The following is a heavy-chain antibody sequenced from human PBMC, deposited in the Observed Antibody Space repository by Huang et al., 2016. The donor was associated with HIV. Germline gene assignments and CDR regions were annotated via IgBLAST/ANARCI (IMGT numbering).Heavy chain of an antibody. CDR2: INPKRGGK. Sequence: QVQLVQSGAEVKNPGASVRVSCKASGYTFTDSNMHWVRQAPGQGLEGVGWINPKRGGKIYAQRFQGRITMTRDTTISTVHMDLRRIQSDDTAVYFCARDWSFGSSTSPADWGQGTLVTVSS. J-gene: IGHJ4*02. CDR3: ARDWSFGSSTSPAD. V-gene: IGHV1-2*02. D-gene: IGHD6-6*01. CDR1: GYTFTDSN.